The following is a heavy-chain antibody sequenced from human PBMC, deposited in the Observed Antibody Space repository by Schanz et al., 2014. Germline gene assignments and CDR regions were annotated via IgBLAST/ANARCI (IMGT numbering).Heavy chain of an antibody. V-gene: IGHV1-69*04. J-gene: IGHJ4*02. Sequence: VQLEQSEAEVKKPGSSVKVSCKASGGTFSSFGINWVRQAPGQGLEWMGRIIPSLGLAKYEQKFQDKVTITADTSTTTAYMELSGLRSEDTAVYYCARDRLECGAECYSVEVFEIWGQGTLVIVSS. D-gene: IGHD2-21*01. CDR3: ARDRLECGAECYSVEVFEI. CDR1: GGTFSSFG. CDR2: IIPSLGLA.